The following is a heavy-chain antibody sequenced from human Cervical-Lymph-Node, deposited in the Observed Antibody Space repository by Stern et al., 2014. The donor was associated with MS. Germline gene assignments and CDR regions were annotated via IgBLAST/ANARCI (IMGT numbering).Heavy chain of an antibody. J-gene: IGHJ4*02. D-gene: IGHD6-6*01. Sequence: VQLVQSGGGWVKPGGSLRLSCAASGFTFSDHYMSWIRQAPGKGLEGVSYISKSSGAIYYADSVKGRFTISRDNVKNSLYLQMNSLRDEDTAVYYCARGLASTSSPVFDYWGQGTLVTVSS. CDR3: ARGLASTSSPVFDY. CDR1: GFTFSDHY. V-gene: IGHV3-11*01. CDR2: ISKSSGAI.